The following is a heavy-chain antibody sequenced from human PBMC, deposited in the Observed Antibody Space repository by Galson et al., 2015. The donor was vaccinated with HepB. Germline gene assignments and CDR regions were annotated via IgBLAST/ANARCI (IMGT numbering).Heavy chain of an antibody. Sequence: SLRLSCAASGFTFSSYGMHWVRQAPGKGLECVAVIWYDGSNKYYAHSVKGRFTISRDNSKNTLYLQMNSLRAEDTAVYYCARDRRYYDFWSGYFECYYYGMDVWGQGTTVTVSS. J-gene: IGHJ6*02. CDR1: GFTFSSYG. D-gene: IGHD3-3*01. CDR3: ARDRRYYDFWSGYFECYYYGMDV. CDR2: IWYDGSNK. V-gene: IGHV3-33*01.